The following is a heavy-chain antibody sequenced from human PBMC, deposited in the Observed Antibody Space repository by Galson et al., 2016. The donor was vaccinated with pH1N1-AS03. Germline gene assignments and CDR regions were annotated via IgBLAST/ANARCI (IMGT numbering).Heavy chain of an antibody. D-gene: IGHD3-10*01. J-gene: IGHJ4*02. V-gene: IGHV2-5*01. Sequence: PALVKPTQTLTLTCTFSGFSLNDGGLGVGWIRQPPGKALEWLGMIYWHDDKRYNPSLQNRLTLTQGVSKNEVVLQMTNVDPEDTATYYSAHRFYGSGASFFDFWGQGIVVVVS. CDR1: GFSLNDGGLG. CDR3: AHRFYGSGASFFDF. CDR2: IYWHDDK.